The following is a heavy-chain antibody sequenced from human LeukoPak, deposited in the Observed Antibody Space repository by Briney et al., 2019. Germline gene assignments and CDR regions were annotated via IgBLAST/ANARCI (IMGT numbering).Heavy chain of an antibody. Sequence: PGGSLRLSCAASGFTFSSYWMSWVRQAPGKGLEWVAFIRYDGSNKYYADSVKGRFTISRDNSKNTLYLQMNSLRAEDTAVYYCAKIPAAPRGDYYYYYMDVWGKGTTVTVSS. D-gene: IGHD2-2*01. CDR1: GFTFSSYW. CDR3: AKIPAAPRGDYYYYYMDV. J-gene: IGHJ6*03. CDR2: IRYDGSNK. V-gene: IGHV3-30*02.